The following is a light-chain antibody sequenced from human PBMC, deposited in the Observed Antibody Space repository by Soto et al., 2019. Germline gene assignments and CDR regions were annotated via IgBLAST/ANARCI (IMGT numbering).Light chain of an antibody. CDR3: SSYTSGSTRMV. J-gene: IGLJ2*01. CDR2: EVT. Sequence: QSALTQPPSASGSPGQSVTISCTGTSSDVGGYNYVSWYQQHPGKAPRLMVYEVTKRPSGVPARFSGSKSGNTASLTVSGLQAEDEADYYCSSYTSGSTRMVFGGGTKLTVL. CDR1: SSDVGGYNY. V-gene: IGLV2-8*01.